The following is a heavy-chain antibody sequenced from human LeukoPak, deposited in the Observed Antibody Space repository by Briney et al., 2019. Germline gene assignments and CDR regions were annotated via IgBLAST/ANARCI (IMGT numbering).Heavy chain of an antibody. J-gene: IGHJ4*02. CDR1: GYRFTSYW. CDR2: IYPGDSNT. CDR3: VRRGIEVAGIDY. Sequence: GESLKISFKGSGYRFTSYWIGWVRQMPGKGLEWMGIIYPGDSNTRYSPSFQGQVTISADESINTAYLQWSSLRASDTAMYYCVRRGIEVAGIDYWGQGTLVTVSS. D-gene: IGHD6-19*01. V-gene: IGHV5-51*01.